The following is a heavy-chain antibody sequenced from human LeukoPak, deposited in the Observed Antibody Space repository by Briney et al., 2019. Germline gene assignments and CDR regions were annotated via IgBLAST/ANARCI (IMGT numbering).Heavy chain of an antibody. Sequence: GGSLRLSCVGSGFSFSDTWMSWVRQSPGKGLEWVGRIKSKTDGGTTDYAAPVKGRFTILRDDSKNTLYLQMNSLRAEDTAVYYCARHGYSSGWYLDYWGQGTLVTVSS. D-gene: IGHD6-19*01. CDR3: ARHGYSSGWYLDY. CDR2: IKSKTDGGTT. CDR1: GFSFSDTW. V-gene: IGHV3-15*01. J-gene: IGHJ4*02.